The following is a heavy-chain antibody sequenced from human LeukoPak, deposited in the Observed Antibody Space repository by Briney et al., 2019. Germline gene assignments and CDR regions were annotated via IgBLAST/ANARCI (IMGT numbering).Heavy chain of an antibody. Sequence: PSETLSLTCTVSGGSISSSGYYWGWIRQPPGKGLEWIGSFYYSGSTYYNPSLKSRVTISVDTSKNHFSLNLSSVTAADTAVYYCAKGSGSPPYFDSWGQGTLVTVSS. CDR1: GGSISSSGYY. CDR3: AKGSGSPPYFDS. D-gene: IGHD3-10*01. J-gene: IGHJ4*02. CDR2: FYYSGST. V-gene: IGHV4-39*02.